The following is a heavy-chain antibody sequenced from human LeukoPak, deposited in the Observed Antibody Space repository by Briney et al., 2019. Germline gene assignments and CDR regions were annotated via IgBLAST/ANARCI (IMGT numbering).Heavy chain of an antibody. V-gene: IGHV3-11*04. J-gene: IGHJ4*02. CDR3: ARDGYSSSFYFDS. D-gene: IGHD6-6*01. CDR2: ISSIGSNK. Sequence: GGSLRLSCAASGFTFSDYTMTWVRQAPAKGLEWVSYISSIGSNKYYADSGKGRLSISRDNAKKSLYLQMNSLRAEDTAVYYCARDGYSSSFYFDSWGQRTLVTVSS. CDR1: GFTFSDYT.